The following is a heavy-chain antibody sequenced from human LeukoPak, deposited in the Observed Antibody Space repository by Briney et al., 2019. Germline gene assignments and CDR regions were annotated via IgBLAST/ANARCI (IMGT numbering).Heavy chain of an antibody. Sequence: SETLSLTCTVSGGSISSSSYYWGWIRQPPGKGLEWIGSIYYSGRTYYNPSLKSRVTISVDTSKNQFSLKLSSVTAADTAVYYCARDYDILTGHFDYWGQGTLVTVSS. CDR3: ARDYDILTGHFDY. CDR1: GGSISSSSYY. V-gene: IGHV4-39*07. D-gene: IGHD3-9*01. CDR2: IYYSGRT. J-gene: IGHJ4*02.